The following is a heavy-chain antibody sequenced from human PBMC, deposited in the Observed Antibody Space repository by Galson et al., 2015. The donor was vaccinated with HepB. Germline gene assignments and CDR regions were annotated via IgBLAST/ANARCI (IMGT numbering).Heavy chain of an antibody. Sequence: SLRLSCAASGFTFSTYAMSWVRQAPGKGLEWVSGISGSGTSTYYADSVKGRFTISRDNSKNTLHLQMDSLRAEDTAVYYCTKGYGLFESWGQGSLVTVSS. CDR1: GFTFSTYA. V-gene: IGHV3-23*01. CDR2: ISGSGTST. D-gene: IGHD5-18*01. J-gene: IGHJ5*01. CDR3: TKGYGLFES.